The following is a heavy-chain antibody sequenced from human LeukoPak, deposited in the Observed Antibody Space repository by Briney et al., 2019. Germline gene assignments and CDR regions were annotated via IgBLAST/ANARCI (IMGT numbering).Heavy chain of an antibody. Sequence: SETLSLTCAVYGGSLSGYYWSWIRQTPGKGLEWIGYIYYSGSTNYNPSLKSRVTIPVDTSKNQFSLKLSSVTAADTAVYYCARDLYSYMDVWGKGTTVTISS. V-gene: IGHV4-34*01. J-gene: IGHJ6*04. CDR2: IYYSGST. CDR1: GGSLSGYY. D-gene: IGHD2-21*01. CDR3: ARDLYSYMDV.